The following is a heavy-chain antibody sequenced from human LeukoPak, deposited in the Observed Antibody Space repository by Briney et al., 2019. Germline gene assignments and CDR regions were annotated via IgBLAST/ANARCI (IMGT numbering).Heavy chain of an antibody. CDR1: GFTFSSYE. Sequence: EGSLRLSCAASGFTFSSYEMNWVRQAPGKGLEWVSYISSSSSTIYYADSVKGRFTISRDNAKNSLYLQMNSLRAEDTAVYYCAKASYGSGSYFGFDYWGQGTLVTVSS. J-gene: IGHJ4*02. D-gene: IGHD3-10*01. CDR3: AKASYGSGSYFGFDY. V-gene: IGHV3-48*03. CDR2: ISSSSSTI.